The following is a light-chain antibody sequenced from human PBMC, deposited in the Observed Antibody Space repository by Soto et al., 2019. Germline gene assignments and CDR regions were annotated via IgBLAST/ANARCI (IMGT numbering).Light chain of an antibody. J-gene: IGKJ2*01. Sequence: EIVMTQSPVTLSVSPGERATLSCRASQSVRSNLAWYQQKRGRAPRLLIYGASTRATGIPARFSVSGSGTEFTLTISSLQSEDFAVYYCQRYESWPYTFGQGTKLEIK. CDR1: QSVRSN. CDR2: GAS. V-gene: IGKV3-15*01. CDR3: QRYESWPYT.